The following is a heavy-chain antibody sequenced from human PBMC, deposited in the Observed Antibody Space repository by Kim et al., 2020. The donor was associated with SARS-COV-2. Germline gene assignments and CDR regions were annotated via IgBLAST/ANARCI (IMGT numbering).Heavy chain of an antibody. D-gene: IGHD1-1*01. CDR3: AREIDGCHYSYWNGKYD. CDR2: INSSGSDK. V-gene: IGHV3-11*04. J-gene: IGHJ6*02. Sequence: GGSLRLSCAASGFTFSSYYMSWVRQAPGKGLEWVSYINSSGSDKYYADSVKGRFTISRDNAKNSLYLQMNSLRAEDTAVYYCAREIDGCHYSYWNGKYDWGQGTTVTVSS. CDR1: GFTFSSYY.